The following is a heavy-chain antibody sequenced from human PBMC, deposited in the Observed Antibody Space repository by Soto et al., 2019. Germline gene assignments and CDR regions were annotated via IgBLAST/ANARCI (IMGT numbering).Heavy chain of an antibody. V-gene: IGHV3-7*01. CDR1: GFIFGNHW. J-gene: IGHJ4*02. Sequence: GGSLRLSCAASGFIFGNHWMAWVRQAPGKGLEWVANVKPDENEKYYVDSVEGRFTISRDNGERSVFLQMNSLRADDTAVYYCARDVGGGHFDYWGQGALVTVSS. CDR3: ARDVGGGHFDY. D-gene: IGHD3-3*01. CDR2: VKPDENEK.